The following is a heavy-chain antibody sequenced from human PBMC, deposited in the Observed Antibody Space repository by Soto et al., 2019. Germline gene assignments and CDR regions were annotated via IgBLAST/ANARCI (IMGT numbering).Heavy chain of an antibody. CDR1: GGTLSGYG. D-gene: IGHD6-19*01. V-gene: IGHV1-69*01. CDR3: ASSVLGMAAANQWYFDL. CDR2: IISIFGTT. Sequence: QVQLVQSGAEVKKPGSSVKVSCKASGGTLSGYGISWVRQAPGQGPEWMGGIISIFGTTKYAQKFQGRVTITADESTSTAYLDLSRLRSEDTAVYFCASSVLGMAAANQWYFDLWGRGTLVTVSS. J-gene: IGHJ2*01.